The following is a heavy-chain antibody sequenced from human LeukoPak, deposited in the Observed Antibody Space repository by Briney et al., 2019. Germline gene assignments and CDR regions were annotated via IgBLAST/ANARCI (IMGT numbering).Heavy chain of an antibody. Sequence: SETLFFTCTVSGYSISCGFYWGWLRPPPGKELEWIGCLYHTGSSYYNPSLKRRATISVDTSKNQFSLKLSSVPDADAAMYYCAREKIGTGAVLGKDYYYMDLWGKGTRVTVSS. D-gene: IGHD3/OR15-3a*01. CDR2: LYHTGSS. CDR3: AREKIGTGAVLGKDYYYMDL. CDR1: GYSISCGFY. V-gene: IGHV4-38-2*02. J-gene: IGHJ6*03.